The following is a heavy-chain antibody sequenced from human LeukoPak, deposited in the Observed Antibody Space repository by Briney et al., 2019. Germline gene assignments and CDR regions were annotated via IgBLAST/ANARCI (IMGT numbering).Heavy chain of an antibody. CDR1: RFTFSSYA. CDR3: ARAALGYCSGGSCYTYAFDI. V-gene: IGHV3-30*04. CDR2: VSYEGSNK. J-gene: IGHJ3*02. D-gene: IGHD2-15*01. Sequence: GGSLRLSCAASRFTFSSYAMHWVRQAPGKGLEWGAGVSYEGSNKYYADSVKGRFTISRDNSKNTLYLQMNSLRAEDTAVYYCARAALGYCSGGSCYTYAFDIWGQGTMVTVS.